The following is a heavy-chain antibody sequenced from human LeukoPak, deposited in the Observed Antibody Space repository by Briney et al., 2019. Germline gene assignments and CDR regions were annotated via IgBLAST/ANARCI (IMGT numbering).Heavy chain of an antibody. CDR2: ISSSSSYI. D-gene: IGHD4-17*01. V-gene: IGHV3-21*01. J-gene: IGHJ4*02. Sequence: GGSLRLSCAASGFTFSSYSMNWVRQAPGKGLEWVSSISSSSSYIYYADSVKGRFTISRDNAKNSLYLQMNSLRAEDTAVYYCARNMATVTPFDYWGQGTLVTVSS. CDR3: ARNMATVTPFDY. CDR1: GFTFSSYS.